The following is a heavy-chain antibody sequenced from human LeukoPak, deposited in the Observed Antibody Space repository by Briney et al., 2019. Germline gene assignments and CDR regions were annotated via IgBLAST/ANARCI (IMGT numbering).Heavy chain of an antibody. CDR3: ARVAGGNSDYFDY. CDR2: IFQSGSN. V-gene: IGHV4-38-2*01. Sequence: SSETLSLTCAVSGYSISSDYYWGWIRQPPGKGLEWIGSIFQSGSNHYNPSLKSRVTISLDASKNQFSLKLSSVTAADTAVYYCARVAGGNSDYFDYCGQGTLVTVSS. D-gene: IGHD4-23*01. CDR1: GYSISSDYY. J-gene: IGHJ4*02.